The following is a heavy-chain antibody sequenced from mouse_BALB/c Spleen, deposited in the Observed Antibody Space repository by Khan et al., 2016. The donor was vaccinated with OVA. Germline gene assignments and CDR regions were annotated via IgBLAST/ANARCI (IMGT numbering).Heavy chain of an antibody. J-gene: IGHJ2*01. V-gene: IGHV1-15*01. Sequence: QVQLQQSGAELVRPGASVTLSCKASGYTFTDYEMHWVKQTPVHGLEWIGAIDPETGGTAYNQKFKGKATLTADKSSSPAYMELRSLTSVDSAVYYCTSSYYGSSGFDYWGQGTTLTVSS. CDR1: GYTFTDYE. D-gene: IGHD1-1*01. CDR3: TSSYYGSSGFDY. CDR2: IDPETGGT.